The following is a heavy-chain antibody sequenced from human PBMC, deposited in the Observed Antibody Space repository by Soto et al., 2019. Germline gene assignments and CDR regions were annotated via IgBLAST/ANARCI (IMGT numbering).Heavy chain of an antibody. Sequence: GGSLRLSCAASGFTFSSYGMHWVRQAPGKGLEWVAVISYDGSNKYYADSVKGRFTISRDNSKNTLYLQMNSLRAEDTAVYYCAKDPGQWELLLYAFDIWGQGTMVTVSS. D-gene: IGHD1-26*01. CDR3: AKDPGQWELLLYAFDI. V-gene: IGHV3-30*18. CDR2: ISYDGSNK. CDR1: GFTFSSYG. J-gene: IGHJ3*02.